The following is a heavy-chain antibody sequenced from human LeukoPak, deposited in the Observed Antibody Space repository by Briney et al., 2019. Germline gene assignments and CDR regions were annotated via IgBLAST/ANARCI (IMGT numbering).Heavy chain of an antibody. V-gene: IGHV4-39*07. CDR3: ARSASLLAAGGSGSYFDY. CDR1: GGSISSSSYY. D-gene: IGHD3-10*01. J-gene: IGHJ4*02. CDR2: IYYSGST. Sequence: SETLSLTCTVSGGSISSSSYYWGWIRQPPGRGLEWIGSIYYSGSTYYNPSLKSRVTISVDTSKNQFSLKLSSVTAADTAVYYCARSASLLAAGGSGSYFDYWGQGTLVTVSS.